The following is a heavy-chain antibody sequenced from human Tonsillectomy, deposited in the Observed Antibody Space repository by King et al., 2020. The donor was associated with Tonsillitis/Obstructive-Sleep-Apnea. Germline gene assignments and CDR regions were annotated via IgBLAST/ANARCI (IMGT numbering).Heavy chain of an antibody. Sequence: VQLQQWGAGLLKPSETLSLTCAVYGGSFSGYYWSWIRQPPGKGLEWIGEINHSGSTNYNPSLKSRVTISVDTSKNQFSLKLSSVTAADPAVYYCARGNYSNFFDYWGQGTLVTVSS. J-gene: IGHJ4*02. CDR1: GGSFSGYY. CDR2: INHSGST. V-gene: IGHV4-34*01. D-gene: IGHD4-11*01. CDR3: ARGNYSNFFDY.